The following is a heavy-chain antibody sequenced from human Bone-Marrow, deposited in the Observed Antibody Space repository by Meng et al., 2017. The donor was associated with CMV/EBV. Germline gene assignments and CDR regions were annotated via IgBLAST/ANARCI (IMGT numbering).Heavy chain of an antibody. Sequence: GESLKISCVASGFTFGDHSMNWVRQAPGKGLEWVSSITSSSTYMHYADSMKGRFTISRDNAKNSLFLQMNSLTAEDTAVYYCARWTKAGFDMWGQGTRVTVSS. CDR3: ARWTKAGFDM. V-gene: IGHV3-21*06. CDR2: ITSSSTYM. CDR1: GFTFGDHS. D-gene: IGHD3/OR15-3a*01. J-gene: IGHJ3*02.